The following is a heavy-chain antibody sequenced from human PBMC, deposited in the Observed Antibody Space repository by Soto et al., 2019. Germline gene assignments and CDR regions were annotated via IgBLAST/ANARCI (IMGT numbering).Heavy chain of an antibody. D-gene: IGHD3-10*01. Sequence: SVKVSCKASGGTFSSYAISWVRQAPGQGLEWMGGIIPIFGTANYAQKFQGRVTITADESTSTAYMELSSLRSEDTAVYYCARAGVTMVRGVIIRGNWFDPWGQGTLVTVSS. J-gene: IGHJ5*02. CDR1: GGTFSSYA. CDR2: IIPIFGTA. CDR3: ARAGVTMVRGVIIRGNWFDP. V-gene: IGHV1-69*13.